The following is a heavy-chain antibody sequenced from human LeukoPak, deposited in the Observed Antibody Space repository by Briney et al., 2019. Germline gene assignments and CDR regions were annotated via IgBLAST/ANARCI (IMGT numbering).Heavy chain of an antibody. V-gene: IGHV3-30*02. D-gene: IGHD1/OR15-1a*01. J-gene: IGHJ3*02. CDR3: AKRFGITGTDAFDI. Sequence: GGSLRLSCAASGFTFSSYGMHWVRQAPGKGLEWVAFIWYDGSNKYYADSVKGRFTISGDNSKNTLYLQMNSLRAEDTAVYYCAKRFGITGTDAFDIWGQGTMVTVSS. CDR1: GFTFSSYG. CDR2: IWYDGSNK.